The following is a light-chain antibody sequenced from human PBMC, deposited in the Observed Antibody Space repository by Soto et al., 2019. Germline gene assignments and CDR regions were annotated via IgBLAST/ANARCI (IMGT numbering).Light chain of an antibody. Sequence: QSALTQPRSVSGSPGQSVTISCTGTRSDVGGYNYVSWFQQHPDKAPKLMIYDVTKRPSGVPDRFSGSTSGNTASLTISGLQAEDEADYCCCSYVGNYSWLFGGGTKLTVL. CDR3: CSYVGNYSWL. J-gene: IGLJ2*01. CDR2: DVT. CDR1: RSDVGGYNY. V-gene: IGLV2-11*01.